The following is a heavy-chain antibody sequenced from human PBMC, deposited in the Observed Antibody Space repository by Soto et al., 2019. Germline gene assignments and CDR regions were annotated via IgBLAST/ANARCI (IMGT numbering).Heavy chain of an antibody. Sequence: PGESLKISCKGSGYTFTSYWITWVRQMPGKGLEWMGRIDPSDSYTNYSSAFQGHVTSSVDKSINTAYLQWRGLKASDTAMYYCASHAVIMLGGVIVSNYFDYWGQGTLVTAPQ. D-gene: IGHD3-16*02. CDR3: ASHAVIMLGGVIVSNYFDY. J-gene: IGHJ4*02. CDR1: GYTFTSYW. V-gene: IGHV5-10-1*01. CDR2: IDPSDSYT.